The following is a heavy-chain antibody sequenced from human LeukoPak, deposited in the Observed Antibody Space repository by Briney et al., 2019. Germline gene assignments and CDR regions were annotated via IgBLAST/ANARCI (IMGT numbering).Heavy chain of an antibody. V-gene: IGHV3-23*01. Sequence: GVSLRLSCAASGFTFSSYGMSWVRQAPGKGLEWVSGISGSGSSTYYADSVKGRFTVSRDNSKNTLYLQMNSLRAEDTAVYYCASSPYCSGDNCRPYYYFYYMDVWGKGTTVTVSS. CDR1: GFTFSSYG. J-gene: IGHJ6*03. D-gene: IGHD2-15*01. CDR2: ISGSGSST. CDR3: ASSPYCSGDNCRPYYYFYYMDV.